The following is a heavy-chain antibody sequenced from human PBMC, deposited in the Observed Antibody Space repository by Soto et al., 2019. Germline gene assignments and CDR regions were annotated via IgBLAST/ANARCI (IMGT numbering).Heavy chain of an antibody. D-gene: IGHD6-6*01. CDR3: ARERIAARWGFYGMDV. V-gene: IGHV4-61*01. CDR1: GGSVNSDYYY. CDR2: IYHSGRT. J-gene: IGHJ6*02. Sequence: QVQLQESGPGLVKPSETLSLTCTVSGGSVNSDYYYWSWIRQPPGKGLEWIGYIYHSGRTNYNPSLESRVTISLDASRNQFSLKLSSVTAADTAVFYCARERIAARWGFYGMDVWGQGTTVTVSS.